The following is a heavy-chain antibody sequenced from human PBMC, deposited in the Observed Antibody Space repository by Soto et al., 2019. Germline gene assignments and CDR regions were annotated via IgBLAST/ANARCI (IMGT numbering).Heavy chain of an antibody. CDR3: ARLQYCSSTSCYSGLVDY. CDR2: IYPGDSDT. V-gene: IGHV5-51*01. CDR1: GYSFTSYW. Sequence: GESLKISCKGSGYSFTSYWIGWVRQMPGKGLEWMGIIYPGDSDTRYSPSFQGQVTISADKSISTAYLQWSSLKASDTAMYYCARLQYCSSTSCYSGLVDYWGQGTLVTVSS. D-gene: IGHD2-2*01. J-gene: IGHJ4*02.